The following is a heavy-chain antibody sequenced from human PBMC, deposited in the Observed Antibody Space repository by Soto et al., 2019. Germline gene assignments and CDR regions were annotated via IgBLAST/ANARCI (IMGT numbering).Heavy chain of an antibody. CDR2: VTGNADRT. D-gene: IGHD2-2*01. CDR3: ARDCSSSSCSVWKY. V-gene: IGHV3-23*01. Sequence: EVQLLESWGGLVQPGGSLRLSCAASGFSFSNYAMTWVRQPPGKGLEWVSGVTGNADRTYYADSVKGRFNIFKDNSKNTLYLPMNSLRAEDMAIYYCARDCSSSSCSVWKYWGQGVLVTVSS. CDR1: GFSFSNYA. J-gene: IGHJ4*02.